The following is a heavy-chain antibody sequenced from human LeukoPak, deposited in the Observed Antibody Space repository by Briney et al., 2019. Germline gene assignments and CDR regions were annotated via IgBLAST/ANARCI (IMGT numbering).Heavy chain of an antibody. CDR1: GYTFTGYY. D-gene: IGHD1-26*01. CDR3: ARSSSGSYYSFDY. V-gene: IGHV1-2*02. CDR2: INPNSGGT. J-gene: IGHJ4*02. Sequence: ASVKVSCKASGYTFTGYYMHWVRQAPGQGLEWMGWINPNSGGTNYAQEFQGRVTITRDTSASTAYMELSSLRSEDMAVYYCARSSSGSYYSFDYWGQGTLVTVSS.